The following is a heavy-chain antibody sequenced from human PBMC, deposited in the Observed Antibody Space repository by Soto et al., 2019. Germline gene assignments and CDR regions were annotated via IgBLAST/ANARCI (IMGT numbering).Heavy chain of an antibody. D-gene: IGHD3-9*01. CDR2: ISSSSSTI. Sequence: PGGSLRLSCAASGFTFSSYSMNWVRQAPGKGLEWFSYISSSSSTIYYADSVKGRFTISRDNAKNSLYLQMNSLRAEDTAVYYCAIASVYYDILTGYYMSAFDIWGQGTMVTVSS. CDR3: AIASVYYDILTGYYMSAFDI. J-gene: IGHJ3*02. V-gene: IGHV3-48*01. CDR1: GFTFSSYS.